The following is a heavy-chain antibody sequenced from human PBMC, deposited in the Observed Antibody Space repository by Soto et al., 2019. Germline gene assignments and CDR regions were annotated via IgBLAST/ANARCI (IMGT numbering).Heavy chain of an antibody. CDR2: IYGGGST. CDR1: GFTVSSNY. D-gene: IGHD1-1*01. Sequence: EVQLVESGGDLVQPGGSLRLSFAVSGFTVSSNYMSWVRQAPGKGLEWVSVIYGGGSTYYADSVKGRFTISRDNSKSTLYLQLNSLRAQDTAVYYCVRDGPLTTAWGQGTLVTVSS. V-gene: IGHV3-66*01. CDR3: VRDGPLTTA. J-gene: IGHJ5*02.